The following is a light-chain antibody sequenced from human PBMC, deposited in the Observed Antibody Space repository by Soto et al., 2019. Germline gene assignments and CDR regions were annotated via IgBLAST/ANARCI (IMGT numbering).Light chain of an antibody. V-gene: IGLV2-8*01. CDR1: SSDVGSYDY. J-gene: IGLJ1*01. CDR2: EVT. CDR3: LSYAGTACV. Sequence: QSALTQPPSASGSPGQTVTISCTGTSSDVGSYDYVSWYQQYPGKTPKLMIFEVTKRPSGVPDRFSGSKSGNTASLTVSGLQAEDEADYYCLSYAGTACVFGTGTKVTVL.